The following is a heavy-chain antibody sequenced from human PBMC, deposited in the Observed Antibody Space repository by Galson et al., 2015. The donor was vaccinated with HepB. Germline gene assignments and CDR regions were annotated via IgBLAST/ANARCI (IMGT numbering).Heavy chain of an antibody. V-gene: IGHV3-23*01. D-gene: IGHD3-3*01. CDR2: VSESGGSA. CDR3: AKGAFGVVTTIDYCFYYMDV. CDR1: GFTFSTYV. J-gene: IGHJ6*03. Sequence: SLRLSCAASGFTFSTYVMSWVRQPPGKGLEWVSTVSESGGSANYADSVKGRFIISRDNSKNTLYLQMNSPRVEDTAVYYCAKGAFGVVTTIDYCFYYMDVWGKGTTVTVSS.